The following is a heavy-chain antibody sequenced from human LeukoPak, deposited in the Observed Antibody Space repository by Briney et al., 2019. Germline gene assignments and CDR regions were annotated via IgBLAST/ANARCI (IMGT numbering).Heavy chain of an antibody. CDR2: MYTSGST. Sequence: SQTLSLTCTVSGGSISSGSYYWSWIRQPGGKGLEWIGRMYTSGSTNYNPSLKSRVTISVHTSKNQSSLQLSSVTAADTAVYYCARDYYGSGSYFGGFDYWGQGTLVTVSS. CDR1: GGSISSGSYY. CDR3: ARDYYGSGSYFGGFDY. V-gene: IGHV4-61*02. J-gene: IGHJ4*02. D-gene: IGHD3-10*01.